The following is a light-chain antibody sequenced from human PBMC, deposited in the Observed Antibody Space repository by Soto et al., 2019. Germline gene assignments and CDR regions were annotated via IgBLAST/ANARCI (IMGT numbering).Light chain of an antibody. CDR1: QSILYSSNNKNY. CDR3: QQYYSAPLT. J-gene: IGKJ4*01. CDR2: WAS. V-gene: IGKV4-1*01. Sequence: DIVMTQSPDSLAVSLGERATINCKSSQSILYSSNNKNYLVWYQQKPGQPPKVLIYWASTRESGVPDRFSGGGSGTDFTLTISSLQAEDVAVYYCQQYYSAPLTFGGGTKV.